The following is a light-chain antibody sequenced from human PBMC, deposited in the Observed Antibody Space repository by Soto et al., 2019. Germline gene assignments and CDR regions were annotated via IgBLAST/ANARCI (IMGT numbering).Light chain of an antibody. J-gene: IGKJ4*01. V-gene: IGKV1-12*01. CDR3: QQATISQLT. CDR2: AAS. Sequence: DIQMTQSPSSVSASVGDRVTITCRASQGISGWLAWYQQKPGKAPKLLIYAASTVETGVPSRFSGGRSGTDFTLTIHTLQPEDFATYYCQQATISQLTFGGGTKVEIK. CDR1: QGISGW.